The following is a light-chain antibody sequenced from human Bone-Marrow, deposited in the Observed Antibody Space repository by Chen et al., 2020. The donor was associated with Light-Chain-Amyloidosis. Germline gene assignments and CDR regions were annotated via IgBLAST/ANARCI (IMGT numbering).Light chain of an antibody. CDR2: RDT. CDR1: DLPTKY. Sequence: SYELTQPPSVSVSPGQTARITCSGDDLPTKYAYWYQQKPGQAPVLVIHRDTERPSGISERFSGSSSGKPATLTISGVQAEDEADYHCQSADSSGTDEVIFGGGTKLTVL. CDR3: QSADSSGTDEVI. V-gene: IGLV3-25*03. J-gene: IGLJ2*01.